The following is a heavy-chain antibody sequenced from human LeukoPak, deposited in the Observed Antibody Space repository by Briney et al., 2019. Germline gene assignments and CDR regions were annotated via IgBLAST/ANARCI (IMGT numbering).Heavy chain of an antibody. CDR1: GFTFSSYA. CDR3: AKDQARIVGADY. D-gene: IGHD1-26*01. J-gene: IGHJ4*02. Sequence: LGGSLRLSCAASGFTFSSYAMSWVRQAPGKGLEWVSTISGSGGSTYYADSVKGRFTISRDNSKNTLYLQMNSLRAEDTAIYYCAKDQARIVGADYWGQGTLVTVSS. CDR2: ISGSGGST. V-gene: IGHV3-23*01.